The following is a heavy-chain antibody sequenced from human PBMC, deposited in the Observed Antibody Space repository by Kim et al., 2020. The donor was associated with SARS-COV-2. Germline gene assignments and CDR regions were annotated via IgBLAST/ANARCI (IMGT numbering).Heavy chain of an antibody. D-gene: IGHD3-22*01. CDR1: GYSFTSYW. J-gene: IGHJ3*01. Sequence: GESLKISCKGSGYSFTSYWIGWVRQMPGKGLEWMGIIYPGDSDTRYSPSFQGQVTISADKSISTAYLQWSSLKASDTAMYYCASLSNGHYYDSSGYFSWDCWGQGTMVTVSS. CDR2: IYPGDSDT. V-gene: IGHV5-51*01. CDR3: ASLSNGHYYDSSGYFSWDC.